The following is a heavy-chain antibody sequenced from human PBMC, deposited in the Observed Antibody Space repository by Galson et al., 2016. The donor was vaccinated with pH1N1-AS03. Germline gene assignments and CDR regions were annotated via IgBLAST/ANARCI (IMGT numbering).Heavy chain of an antibody. CDR3: ARRNPKPNFATGYQHDYGMDV. CDR2: ISNDGRNV. CDR1: GFTFSMSY. Sequence: SLRLSCAASGFTFSMSYIHWVRQAPGKGLEWVSRISNDGRNVRYADFVKGRFAVSRDNAKNTVFLHINSLRADDTAVYVCARRNPKPNFATGYQHDYGMDVWGQGTTVTVSS. J-gene: IGHJ6*02. V-gene: IGHV3-74*01. D-gene: IGHD2-2*01.